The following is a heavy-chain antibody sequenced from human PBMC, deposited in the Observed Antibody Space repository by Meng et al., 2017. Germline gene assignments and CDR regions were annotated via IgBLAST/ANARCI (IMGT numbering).Heavy chain of an antibody. V-gene: IGHV4-34*01. Sequence: SETLSLTCAVYGGSFSGYYWSWIRQPPGKGLEWIGEINHSGSTNYNPSLKSRVTISVDTSKNQFSLKLSSVTAADTAVYYCARDRSYTVFDYWGQGTLVTVSS. D-gene: IGHD1-26*01. CDR3: ARDRSYTVFDY. CDR1: GGSFSGYY. CDR2: INHSGST. J-gene: IGHJ4*02.